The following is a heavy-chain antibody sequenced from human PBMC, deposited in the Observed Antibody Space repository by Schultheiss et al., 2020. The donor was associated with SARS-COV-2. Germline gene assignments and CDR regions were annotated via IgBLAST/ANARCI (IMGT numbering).Heavy chain of an antibody. V-gene: IGHV3-30*01. CDR2: ISYDGSNK. CDR1: GFTFSSYW. Sequence: GGSLRLSCAASGFTFSSYWMHWVRQAPGKGLEWVAVISYDGSNKYYADSVKGRFTISRDNSKNTLYLQMNSLRAEDTAVYYCARGSAYSSSWYYYGMDVWGQGTTVTVSS. J-gene: IGHJ6*02. CDR3: ARGSAYSSSWYYYGMDV. D-gene: IGHD6-13*01.